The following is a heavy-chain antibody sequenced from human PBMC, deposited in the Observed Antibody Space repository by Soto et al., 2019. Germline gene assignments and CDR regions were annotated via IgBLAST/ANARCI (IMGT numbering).Heavy chain of an antibody. CDR1: GGFLSRERYF. D-gene: IGHD6-19*01. CDR2: IYYSGST. V-gene: IGHV4-39*01. CDR3: ASQYSRGWAFFDY. J-gene: IGHJ4*02. Sequence: SEALCLPCTGSGGFLSRERYFVGRVRQPPGKGLEWIGSIYYSGSTYYNPSLKSRVTISVDTSKNQFSLKLSSVTAADTAVYYCASQYSRGWAFFDYWGRGTLVTVSS.